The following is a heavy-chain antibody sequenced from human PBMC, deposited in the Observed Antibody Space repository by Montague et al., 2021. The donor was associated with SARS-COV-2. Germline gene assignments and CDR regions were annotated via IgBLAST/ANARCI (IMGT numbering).Heavy chain of an antibody. CDR3: ARDGEAVGWGTLDI. CDR2: IDYSGIT. CDR1: RGSISSNNYF. Sequence: SETLSLTCTVSRGSISSNNYFWAWIRQPPGKGLEWIGSIDYSGITFYNPSLESRVTISVDTSKKQFSLKVNSVTAVDTAVYYCARDGEAVGWGTLDIWGQGTMVTVSS. V-gene: IGHV4-39*07. J-gene: IGHJ3*02. D-gene: IGHD3-10*01.